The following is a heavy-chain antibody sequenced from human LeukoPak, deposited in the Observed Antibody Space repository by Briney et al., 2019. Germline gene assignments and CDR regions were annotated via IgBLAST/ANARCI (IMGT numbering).Heavy chain of an antibody. CDR1: GYTFTSYA. V-gene: IGHV1-3*01. J-gene: IGHJ4*02. CDR2: INAGNGNT. Sequence: ASVKVSCKASGYTFTSYAMHWVRQAPGQRLEWMGWINAGNGNTKYSQKLQGRVTMTTDTSTSTAYMELRSLRSDDTAVYYCARDHLDPNDYWGQGTLVTVSS. CDR3: ARDHLDPNDY. D-gene: IGHD1-1*01.